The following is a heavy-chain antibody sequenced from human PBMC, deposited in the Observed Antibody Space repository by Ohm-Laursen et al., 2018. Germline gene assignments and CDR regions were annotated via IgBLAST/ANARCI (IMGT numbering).Heavy chain of an antibody. CDR1: GFSFDDHA. J-gene: IGHJ6*02. D-gene: IGHD1-26*01. CDR3: AKDGRSGALGYYYGMDV. CDR2: ISWNSGSI. Sequence: SLRLSCTALGFSFDDHAMHWVRQPPGKGLEWVSGISWNSGSIGYADSVKGRFTVSRDNAKSSLYLQMNSLRAEDTALYYCAKDGRSGALGYYYGMDVWGQGTTVTVSS. V-gene: IGHV3-9*01.